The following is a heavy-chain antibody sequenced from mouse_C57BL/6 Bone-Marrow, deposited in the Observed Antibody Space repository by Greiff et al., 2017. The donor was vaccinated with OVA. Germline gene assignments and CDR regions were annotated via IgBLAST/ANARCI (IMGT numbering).Heavy chain of an antibody. Sequence: VKLMESGPGLVQPSQSLSITCTVSGFSLTSYGVHWVRQSPGKGLEWLGVIWRGGSTDYNAAFMSRLSITKDNSKSQVFFKMNSLQADDTAIYYCAKTRDYYGSSFLDDWGQGTSVTVSS. J-gene: IGHJ4*01. CDR1: GFSLTSYG. CDR2: IWRGGST. V-gene: IGHV2-5*01. D-gene: IGHD1-1*01. CDR3: AKTRDYYGSSFLDD.